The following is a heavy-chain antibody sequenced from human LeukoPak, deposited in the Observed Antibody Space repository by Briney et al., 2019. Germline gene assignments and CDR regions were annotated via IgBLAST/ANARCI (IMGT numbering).Heavy chain of an antibody. V-gene: IGHV3-9*03. CDR2: ISWNSGSI. CDR1: GFTFDDYA. J-gene: IGHJ4*02. Sequence: GGSLRLSCAASGFTFDDYAMHWVRQAPGRGLEWVSGISWNSGSIDYADSVKGRFTISRDNAKNSLYLQMNSLRAEDMALYYCAKDRYISGWYYFDYWGQGTLVTVSS. D-gene: IGHD6-19*01. CDR3: AKDRYISGWYYFDY.